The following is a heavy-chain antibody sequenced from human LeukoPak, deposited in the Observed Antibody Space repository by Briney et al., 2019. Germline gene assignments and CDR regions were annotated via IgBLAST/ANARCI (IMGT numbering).Heavy chain of an antibody. CDR1: GFTFIGHN. CDR3: ARAMSTFGGVRNYFDS. V-gene: IGHV3-48*04. J-gene: IGHJ4*02. CDR2: VSISSGTI. Sequence: PGGSLRLSCAASGFTFIGHNMNWVRQAPGKGLEWVSFVSISSGTIYYADSVKGRFRTSRDNAKSSQDLEMNSLRAEDTAVYYCARAMSTFGGVRNYFDSWGQGTLVTVSS. D-gene: IGHD3-16*01.